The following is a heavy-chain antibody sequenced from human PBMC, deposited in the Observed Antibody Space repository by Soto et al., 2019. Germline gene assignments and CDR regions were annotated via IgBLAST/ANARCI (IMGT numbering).Heavy chain of an antibody. CDR2: IYYSGST. CDR1: GGSISSGGYY. CDR3: ARGCGGDCPHWNFDY. J-gene: IGHJ4*02. Sequence: SETRSLTCTVSGGSISSGGYYWSWIRQHPGKGLEWIGYIYYSGSTYYNPSLKSRVTISVDTSKNQFSLKLSSVTAADTAVYYCARGCGGDCPHWNFDYWGQGTLVTVSS. D-gene: IGHD2-21*02. V-gene: IGHV4-31*03.